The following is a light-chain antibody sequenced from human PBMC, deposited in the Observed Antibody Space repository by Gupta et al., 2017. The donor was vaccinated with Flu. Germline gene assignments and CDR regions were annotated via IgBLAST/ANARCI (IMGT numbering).Light chain of an antibody. CDR1: KLGDKY. J-gene: IGLJ2*01. V-gene: IGLV3-1*01. CDR3: QAGDSSTYVV. CDR2: QDS. Sequence: SYELTQPPSVSVSPGQTASITCSGDKLGDKYACWYQQKPGQSPVLVIYQDSKRPAGIPARFSGSNSGNTATLTXSXNQARDXADYYCQAGDSSTYVVFGGGTKLTVL.